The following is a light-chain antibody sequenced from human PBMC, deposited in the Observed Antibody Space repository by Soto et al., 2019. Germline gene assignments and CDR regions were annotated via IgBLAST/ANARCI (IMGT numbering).Light chain of an antibody. J-gene: IGLJ1*01. CDR3: SSYTSSSFYV. V-gene: IGLV2-14*01. CDR1: SSDVGGYNY. CDR2: DVS. Sequence: SVLTQPASVSGSPGQSITISCTGTSSDVGGYNYVSWYQQHPGKAPTLMIYDVSNRPSGVSNRFSGSKSGNTASLTISGLQAEDEADYYCSSYTSSSFYVFGTGTKLTVL.